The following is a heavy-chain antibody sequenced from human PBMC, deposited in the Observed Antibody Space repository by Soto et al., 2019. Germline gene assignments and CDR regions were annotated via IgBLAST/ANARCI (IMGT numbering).Heavy chain of an antibody. CDR1: GGTFSSYA. Sequence: QVQLVQSGAEVKKPGSSVKVSCKASGGTFSSYAISWVRQAPGQGLEWMGGIIPIFGTANYAQKFQGRVTLTADESSSTAYMELSSLRSEDTGVYYCARVKPIVISSGYYYGMDVWGQGTTVTVSS. V-gene: IGHV1-69*12. J-gene: IGHJ6*02. D-gene: IGHD3-3*01. CDR2: IIPIFGTA. CDR3: ARVKPIVISSGYYYGMDV.